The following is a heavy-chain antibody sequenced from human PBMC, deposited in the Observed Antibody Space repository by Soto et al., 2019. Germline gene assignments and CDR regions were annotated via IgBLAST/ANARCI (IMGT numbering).Heavy chain of an antibody. V-gene: IGHV3-33*08. D-gene: IGHD4-17*01. Sequence: GGSLRLSCAASGFTFSSYGMHWVRQAPGKGLEWVAVIWYDGSNKYYADSVKGRFTISRDNSKNTLYLQMNSLRAEDTAVYYCARDSKGPTVTTFGSGIEGQKLGYYYGMDVWGQGTTVTVSS. CDR2: IWYDGSNK. J-gene: IGHJ6*02. CDR1: GFTFSSYG. CDR3: ARDSKGPTVTTFGSGIEGQKLGYYYGMDV.